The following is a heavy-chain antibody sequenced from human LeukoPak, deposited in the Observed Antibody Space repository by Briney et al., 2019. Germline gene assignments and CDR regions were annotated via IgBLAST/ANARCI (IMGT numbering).Heavy chain of an antibody. Sequence: SETLSLTCTVSGGSISSGGYYWSWIRQPPGKGLEWIGYIYHSGSTYYNPSLKSRVTISVDRSKNQFSLKLSSVTAADTAVYYCARGLYSSSWYMYYAMDVWGQGTTVTVSS. J-gene: IGHJ6*02. CDR2: IYHSGST. V-gene: IGHV4-30-2*01. CDR1: GGSISSGGYY. D-gene: IGHD6-13*01. CDR3: ARGLYSSSWYMYYAMDV.